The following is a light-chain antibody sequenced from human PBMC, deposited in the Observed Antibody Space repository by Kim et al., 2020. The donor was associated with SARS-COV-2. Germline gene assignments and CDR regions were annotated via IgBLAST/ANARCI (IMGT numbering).Light chain of an antibody. J-gene: IGLJ2*01. V-gene: IGLV1-40*01. CDR3: QSYDSRRSGSV. CDR2: CTT. CDR1: SSNIGAGYH. Sequence: QSVLTKPPSVSGAPGQRVTISCTGSSSNIGAGYHVHWYQQLSGTAPKLLMYCTTSRPSGVPDRFSASKSGSSASIAITGLQAEDDTDYYCQSYDSRRSGSVFGGGAKVTFL.